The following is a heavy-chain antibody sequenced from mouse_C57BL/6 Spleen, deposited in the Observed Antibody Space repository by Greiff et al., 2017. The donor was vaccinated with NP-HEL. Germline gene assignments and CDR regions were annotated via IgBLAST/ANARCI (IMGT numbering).Heavy chain of an antibody. J-gene: IGHJ2*01. CDR3: ARIGLLDY. CDR1: GFNINDYY. Sequence: VQLKQSGAELVKPGASVKLSCTASGFNINDYYMHWVKQRTEQGLEWIGRIDPEDGETKYAPKFQGKATMTADTSSNTAYLQLSSLTSEDTAVDYCARIGLLDYWGQGTTLTVSA. CDR2: IDPEDGET. V-gene: IGHV14-2*01.